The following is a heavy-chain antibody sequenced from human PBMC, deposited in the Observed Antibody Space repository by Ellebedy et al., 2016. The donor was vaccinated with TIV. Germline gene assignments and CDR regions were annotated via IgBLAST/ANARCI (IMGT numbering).Heavy chain of an antibody. V-gene: IGHV3-66*01. CDR2: IYSGGST. Sequence: GESLKISCAASGFTVSSNYMSWVRQAPGRGLEWVSVIYSGGSTYYADSVKGRFTVSRDNSKNTLYLQMTSLRAEDTAVYYCTKDSGFVAAAGTGFWGQGTLVTVSS. CDR3: TKDSGFVAAAGTGF. CDR1: GFTVSSNY. D-gene: IGHD6-13*01. J-gene: IGHJ4*02.